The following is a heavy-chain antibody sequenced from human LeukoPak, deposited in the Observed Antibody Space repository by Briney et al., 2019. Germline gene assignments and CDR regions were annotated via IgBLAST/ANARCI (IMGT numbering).Heavy chain of an antibody. CDR3: ARGRYTSGWYPYYFDY. D-gene: IGHD6-19*01. Sequence: GGSLRLSCAASGFAFNTYWMSWVRQAPGQGLEWVANIKQDGSGEYYVDCVRGGFTISRDNAKYSLYLQMNSLRAEDTAIYYCARGRYTSGWYPYYFDYWGQGTLVSVSS. V-gene: IGHV3-7*04. CDR1: GFAFNTYW. CDR2: IKQDGSGE. J-gene: IGHJ4*02.